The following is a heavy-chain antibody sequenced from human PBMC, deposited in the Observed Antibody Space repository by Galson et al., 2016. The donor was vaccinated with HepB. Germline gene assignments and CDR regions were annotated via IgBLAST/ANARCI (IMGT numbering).Heavy chain of an antibody. V-gene: IGHV1-18*01. CDR3: ARDTYYDFWSGYFIDY. J-gene: IGHJ4*02. Sequence: SVKVSCKASGYTFINYGISWVRQAPGQGLEWMGRISAYNGNTNYVQKLQGRVTLTTDTSTSTAYMELRSLRSDDTAVYYCARDTYYDFWSGYFIDYWGQGTRVTVSS. D-gene: IGHD3-3*01. CDR2: ISAYNGNT. CDR1: GYTFINYG.